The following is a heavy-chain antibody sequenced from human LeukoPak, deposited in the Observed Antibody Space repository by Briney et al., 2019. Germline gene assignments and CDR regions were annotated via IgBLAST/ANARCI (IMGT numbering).Heavy chain of an antibody. Sequence: ASVKVSCKASGYTFAYYDINWVRQAPGQGLEWMGWMNPNSGNTGYAQKFQGRVTMTRNTSISTAYMELSSLRSDDTAVYYCARVYNDSSGYRPLRAWGQGTLVTVSS. CDR1: GYTFAYYD. D-gene: IGHD3-22*01. J-gene: IGHJ5*02. V-gene: IGHV1-8*01. CDR2: MNPNSGNT. CDR3: ARVYNDSSGYRPLRA.